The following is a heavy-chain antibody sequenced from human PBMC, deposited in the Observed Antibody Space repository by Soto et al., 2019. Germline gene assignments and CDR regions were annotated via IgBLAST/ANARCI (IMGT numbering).Heavy chain of an antibody. Sequence: GGSLRLSCAASGFTFSSYAMHWVRQAPGKGLEWVAVISYDGSNKYYADSVKGRFTISRDNSKNTLYLQMNSLRAEDTAVYYCARDPRHGYSSSSTYYYYGMDVWGQGTTVTV. CDR3: ARDPRHGYSSSSTYYYYGMDV. D-gene: IGHD6-6*01. V-gene: IGHV3-30-3*01. CDR2: ISYDGSNK. CDR1: GFTFSSYA. J-gene: IGHJ6*02.